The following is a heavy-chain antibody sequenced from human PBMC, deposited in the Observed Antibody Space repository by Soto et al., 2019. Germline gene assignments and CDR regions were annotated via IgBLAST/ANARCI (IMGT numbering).Heavy chain of an antibody. V-gene: IGHV1-69*12. CDR2: IIPIFGTA. CDR3: ARDRGPSSGYYPYWFDP. J-gene: IGHJ5*02. Sequence: QVQLVQSGAEVKKPGSSVKVSCKASGGTFSSYAITWVRQAPGQGLEWMGGIIPIFGTANYAQKFQARVPITADESTSTAEMGLSSLRSEDTAVYYCARDRGPSSGYYPYWFDPWGQGTLVTVSS. D-gene: IGHD3-22*01. CDR1: GGTFSSYA.